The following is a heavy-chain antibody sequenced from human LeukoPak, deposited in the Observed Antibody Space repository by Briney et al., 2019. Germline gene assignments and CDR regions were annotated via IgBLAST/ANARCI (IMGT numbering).Heavy chain of an antibody. CDR3: ARDRRRYFDL. J-gene: IGHJ2*01. V-gene: IGHV4-39*07. CDR1: GGSISSSSYY. Sequence: SETLSLTCTVSGGSISSSSYYWGWIRQPPGKGLEWIGSIYYSGSTYYNPSLKSRVTISVDTSKNQFSLKLSSVTAADTAVYYCARDRRRYFDLWGRGTLVTVSS. CDR2: IYYSGST.